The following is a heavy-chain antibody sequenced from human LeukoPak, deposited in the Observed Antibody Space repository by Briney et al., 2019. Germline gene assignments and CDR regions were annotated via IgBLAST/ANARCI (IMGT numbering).Heavy chain of an antibody. Sequence: PSETLSLICTVSGGSVNTYYWSWVRQPAGKGLEWIGRIYTSGSTNYNPSLKSRVTISVDTSKNQFSLKLSSVTAADTAVFYCARGPYAYDSSGAFDIWGQGTMVTVSS. V-gene: IGHV4-4*07. D-gene: IGHD3-22*01. CDR1: GGSVNTYY. CDR2: IYTSGST. CDR3: ARGPYAYDSSGAFDI. J-gene: IGHJ3*02.